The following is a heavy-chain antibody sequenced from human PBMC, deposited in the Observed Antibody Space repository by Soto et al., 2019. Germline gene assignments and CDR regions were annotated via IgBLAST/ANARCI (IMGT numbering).Heavy chain of an antibody. CDR2: IIPIFGTP. CDR3: ARDRDDYGSGNYYNRIDV. J-gene: IGHJ4*02. Sequence: QVQLVQSGAEVKKPGSSVKVSCKASGGIFSTYAISWLRQAPGQGLEWMGGIIPIFGTPNYAQKFQGRVTITAGESTTSAYLEVTRRRADDTAVYYCARDRDDYGSGNYYNRIDVWGQGTLVTVSS. D-gene: IGHD3-10*01. V-gene: IGHV1-69*01. CDR1: GGIFSTYA.